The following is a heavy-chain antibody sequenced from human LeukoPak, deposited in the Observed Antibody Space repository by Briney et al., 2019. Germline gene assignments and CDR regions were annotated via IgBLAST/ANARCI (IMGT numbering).Heavy chain of an antibody. D-gene: IGHD2-2*01. Sequence: ASVKVSCKASGYTFTSYDINWVRQAPGQGLEWTGWINPNSGGTNYAQKFQGRVTMTRDTSISTAYMELSRLRSDDTAVYYCARGRDYYCSSTSCRKFPGMDVWGQGTTVTVSS. CDR2: INPNSGGT. J-gene: IGHJ6*02. CDR1: GYTFTSYD. V-gene: IGHV1-2*02. CDR3: ARGRDYYCSSTSCRKFPGMDV.